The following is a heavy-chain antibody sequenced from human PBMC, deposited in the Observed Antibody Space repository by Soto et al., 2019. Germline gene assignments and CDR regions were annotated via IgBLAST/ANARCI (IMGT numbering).Heavy chain of an antibody. J-gene: IGHJ4*02. CDR2: INPNSGAT. CDR1: GYTFTGYY. D-gene: IGHD3-22*01. CDR3: ARNYYDSSGYYDPVDY. V-gene: IGHV1-2*02. Sequence: QVQLVQSGAEVKKPGASVKVSCKASGYTFTGYYMHWVRQAPGQGLEWMGWINPNSGATNYAQKFQGRVTMTRDTSISTAYMELSRLRSDYTAVYYCARNYYDSSGYYDPVDYWGQGTLVTVSS.